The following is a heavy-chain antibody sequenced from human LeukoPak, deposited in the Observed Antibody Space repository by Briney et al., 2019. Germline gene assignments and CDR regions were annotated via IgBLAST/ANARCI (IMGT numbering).Heavy chain of an antibody. J-gene: IGHJ4*02. Sequence: GGSLRLPCATSGFTFNDYAMYWVRQAPGKGLEWVSGISWNSRSIAYADSVKGRFTISRDNAKNSLYLQMNSLRAEDMALYYCAKEGSSWSTFDYWGQGTLVTVSS. CDR3: AKEGSSWSTFDY. V-gene: IGHV3-9*03. CDR2: ISWNSRSI. CDR1: GFTFNDYA. D-gene: IGHD6-13*01.